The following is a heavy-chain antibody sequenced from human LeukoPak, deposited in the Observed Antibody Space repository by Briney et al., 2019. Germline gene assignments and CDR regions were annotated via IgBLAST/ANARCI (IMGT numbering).Heavy chain of an antibody. CDR1: GGSFSGYY. CDR3: ARSSGWDFDY. V-gene: IGHV4-34*01. CDR2: INHSGST. Sequence: SETLSLTCAVYGGSFSGYYWSWIRQPPGKGLEWIGEINHSGSTSYNPSLKSRVTISVDTSKNQFSLKLSSVTAADTAVYYCARSSGWDFDYWGQGTLVTVSS. D-gene: IGHD6-19*01. J-gene: IGHJ4*02.